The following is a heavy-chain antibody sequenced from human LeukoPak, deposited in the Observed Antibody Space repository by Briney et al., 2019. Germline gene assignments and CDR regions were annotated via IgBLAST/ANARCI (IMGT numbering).Heavy chain of an antibody. D-gene: IGHD1-26*01. Sequence: PGGSLSLSCAASGFTFSNYWMSWVRQAPGKGLEWVANIKQDGSEKYYVDSVKGRFTISRDNAKNSLYLQMNSLRVEDTAVYYCARDSGATFDYWGQGTLVTVSS. J-gene: IGHJ4*02. CDR2: IKQDGSEK. CDR1: GFTFSNYW. V-gene: IGHV3-7*01. CDR3: ARDSGATFDY.